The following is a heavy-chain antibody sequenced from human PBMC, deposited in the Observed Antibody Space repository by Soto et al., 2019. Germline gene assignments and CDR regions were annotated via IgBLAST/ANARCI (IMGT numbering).Heavy chain of an antibody. V-gene: IGHV1-2*02. CDR1: GYTFTAYY. CDR2: INPNSGGT. D-gene: IGHD6-6*01. CDR3: ARESSSAADV. Sequence: QVQLVQSGAEVKKPGASVKVSCKASGYTFTAYYMHWVRQAPGQGLEWMGWINPNSGGTKYAQKFQGRVTMTRDASISTAYMELSRLRSDDTAVFYCARESSSAADVCGQGTLVTVSS. J-gene: IGHJ4*02.